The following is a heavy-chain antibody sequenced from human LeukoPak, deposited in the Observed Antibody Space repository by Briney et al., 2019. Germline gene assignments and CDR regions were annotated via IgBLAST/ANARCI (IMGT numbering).Heavy chain of an antibody. J-gene: IGHJ4*02. Sequence: PGGSLRLSCVASGFIFSNNYMNWVRQAPGKGLEWVSVIYRNGTTYYADSVKGRFTISRDNSKNTVYLQMNNLRGEDTAVYYCARPTCYYDSSGYCPFDYWGQGTLVTVSS. D-gene: IGHD3-22*01. CDR3: ARPTCYYDSSGYCPFDY. V-gene: IGHV3-53*01. CDR2: IYRNGTT. CDR1: GFIFSNNY.